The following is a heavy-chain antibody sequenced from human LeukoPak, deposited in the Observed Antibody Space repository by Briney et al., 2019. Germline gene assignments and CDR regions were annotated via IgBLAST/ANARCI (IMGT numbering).Heavy chain of an antibody. J-gene: IGHJ4*02. V-gene: IGHV1-69*13. CDR2: IIPIFGTA. D-gene: IGHD3-10*01. Sequence: VKVSCKASGGTFSSYAISWVRQAPGQGLEWMGGIIPIFGTANYAQKFQGRVTIIADESTSTAYMELSSLRSEDTAVYYCASCLWFGELSSYFDYWGQGTLVTVSS. CDR1: GGTFSSYA. CDR3: ASCLWFGELSSYFDY.